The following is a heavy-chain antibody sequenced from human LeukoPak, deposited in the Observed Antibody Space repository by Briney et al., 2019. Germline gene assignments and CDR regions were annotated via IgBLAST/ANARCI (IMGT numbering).Heavy chain of an antibody. J-gene: IGHJ3*02. CDR2: IYYSGST. Sequence: SETLSFTCTVSGGSISSYYWSWIRQPPGKGLEWIGYIYYSGSTNYNPSLKSRVTISVDTSKNQFSLKLSSVTAADTAVYYCASEVAVTTSGDAFDIWGQGTMVTVSS. CDR3: ASEVAVTTSGDAFDI. D-gene: IGHD4-17*01. CDR1: GGSISSYY. V-gene: IGHV4-59*01.